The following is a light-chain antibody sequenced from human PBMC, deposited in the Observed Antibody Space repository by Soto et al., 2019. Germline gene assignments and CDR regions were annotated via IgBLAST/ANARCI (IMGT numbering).Light chain of an antibody. V-gene: IGLV2-14*01. J-gene: IGLJ1*01. Sequence: QSALTQPASVSGSPGQSITISCTGTSSDVGGYNYVSWYQQHPGKAPKLMIYDVSSRPSGASDRFSGSKSGNTASLTISGLQAEDEADYYCSSYTSSSTNVFGTGTKLTVL. CDR1: SSDVGGYNY. CDR2: DVS. CDR3: SSYTSSSTNV.